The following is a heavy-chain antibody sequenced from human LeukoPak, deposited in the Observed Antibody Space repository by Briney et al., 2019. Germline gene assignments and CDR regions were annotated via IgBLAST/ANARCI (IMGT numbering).Heavy chain of an antibody. D-gene: IGHD3-3*01. CDR3: ARDRFNGMDV. CDR2: IYSEGST. J-gene: IGHJ6*02. V-gene: IGHV3-66*01. CDR1: GIAVSTDY. Sequence: GGSLRLSCVASGIAVSTDYITWVHQAPGKGLEWVSIIYSEGSTYYADSVKGRFTISRDISKNTVTLQMNSLRAEDTAVYYCARDRFNGMDVWGQGTTVTVSS.